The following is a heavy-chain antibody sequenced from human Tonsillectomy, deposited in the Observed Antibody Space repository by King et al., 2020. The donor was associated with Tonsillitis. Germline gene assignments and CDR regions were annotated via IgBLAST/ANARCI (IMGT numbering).Heavy chain of an antibody. CDR2: VNPNSGGT. Sequence: QLVQSGAEVKKPGASLKVSCKTSEYTFTDYYIHWVRQAPGQGLEWMGWVNPNSGGTNYAQNFQGRVTMTSDTSISTAYMELSRLRSDDTAVYYCSREXLAXXXXGQGTLVTVSS. CDR3: SREXLAXXX. CDR1: EYTFTDYY. V-gene: IGHV1-2*02. J-gene: IGHJ4*02.